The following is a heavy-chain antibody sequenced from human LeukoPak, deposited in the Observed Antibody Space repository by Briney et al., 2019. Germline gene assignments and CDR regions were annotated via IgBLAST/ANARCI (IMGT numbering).Heavy chain of an antibody. D-gene: IGHD1-26*01. V-gene: IGHV4-4*07. Sequence: SETLSLTCTVSGGSISSYYWSWIRQPAGKGLEWIGRIYTSGSTNYNPSLKSRVTMSVDTSKNQFSLKLSSVTAADTAVYYCAREDISGSYWSFDYWGQVTLVTVSS. CDR3: AREDISGSYWSFDY. J-gene: IGHJ4*02. CDR1: GGSISSYY. CDR2: IYTSGST.